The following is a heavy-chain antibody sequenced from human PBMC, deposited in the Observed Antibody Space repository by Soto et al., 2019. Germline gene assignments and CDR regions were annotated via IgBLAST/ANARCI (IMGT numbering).Heavy chain of an antibody. J-gene: IGHJ4*02. D-gene: IGHD3-10*01. Sequence: GASVKVSCKASGYTFTIYGIIWVRQAPGQGLEWMGWISAYNGNTNYAQKLQGRVTMTTDTSTSTAYMELRSLRSDDTAVYYCASSPDYYGSGSYYDYWGQGTLVTVSS. CDR3: ASSPDYYGSGSYYDY. V-gene: IGHV1-18*01. CDR1: GYTFTIYG. CDR2: ISAYNGNT.